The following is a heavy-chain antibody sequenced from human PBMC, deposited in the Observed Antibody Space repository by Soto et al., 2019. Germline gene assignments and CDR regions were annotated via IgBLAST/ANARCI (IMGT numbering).Heavy chain of an antibody. CDR1: GFTFDDYA. CDR2: ISWNSGSI. V-gene: IGHV3-9*01. Sequence: EVQLVESGGGLVQPGRSLRLSCAASGFTFDDYAMHWVRQAPGKGLEWVSGISWNSGSIGYGDSVKGRFTISRDNAKNSLYLQMNSLRGEDTTLYYCAKDLHESDYYSMDVWGKGTTVTVSS. J-gene: IGHJ6*03. CDR3: AKDLHESDYYSMDV.